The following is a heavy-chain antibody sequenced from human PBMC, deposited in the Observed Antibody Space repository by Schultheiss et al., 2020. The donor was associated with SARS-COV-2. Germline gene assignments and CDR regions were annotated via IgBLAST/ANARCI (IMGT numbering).Heavy chain of an antibody. CDR2: INHSGST. CDR1: GGSISSSNW. D-gene: IGHD6-19*01. V-gene: IGHV4-4*02. CDR3: ARDYSSGSRYYYGMDV. J-gene: IGHJ6*02. Sequence: GSLRLSCAVSGGSISSSNWWSWVRQPPGKGLEWIGEINHSGSTNYNPSLKSRVTISVDKSKNQFSLKLSSVTAADTAVYYCARDYSSGSRYYYGMDVWGQGTTVTVSS.